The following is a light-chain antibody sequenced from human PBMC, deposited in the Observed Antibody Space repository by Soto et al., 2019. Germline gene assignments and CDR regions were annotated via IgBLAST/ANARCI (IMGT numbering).Light chain of an antibody. Sequence: QSALTQPRSVSGSPGQSVTISCTGTSSDVGGYEYVSWYQQHPGKAPKLMIYDVSKRPSGVPDRFSGSRSGNTASLTISGLQTEDEADYYGCSYAGSPCYVFGIGTKVTVL. CDR2: DVS. V-gene: IGLV2-11*01. CDR3: CSYAGSPCYV. J-gene: IGLJ1*01. CDR1: SSDVGGYEY.